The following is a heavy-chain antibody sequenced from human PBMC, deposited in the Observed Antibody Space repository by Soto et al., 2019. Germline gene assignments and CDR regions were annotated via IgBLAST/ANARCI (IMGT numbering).Heavy chain of an antibody. Sequence: ASVKVSCKASGYTFTSYDINWVRQATGQGLEWMGWMNPNSGNTGYAQKFQGRVTMTRNTSISTAYMELSSLRSEDTAVYYCARSPKYYDFWSGYQDNWFDPWGQGTLVTVSS. V-gene: IGHV1-8*01. CDR1: GYTFTSYD. J-gene: IGHJ5*02. CDR2: MNPNSGNT. CDR3: ARSPKYYDFWSGYQDNWFDP. D-gene: IGHD3-3*01.